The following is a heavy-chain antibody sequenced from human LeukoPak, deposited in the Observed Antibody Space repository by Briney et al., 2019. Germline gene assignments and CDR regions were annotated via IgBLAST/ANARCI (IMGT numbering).Heavy chain of an antibody. J-gene: IGHJ2*01. V-gene: IGHV4-59*08. CDR3: ARRADYGGQDWYFDL. D-gene: IGHD4-23*01. CDR2: IYYTGST. Sequence: SETLSLTCTVSDGPISGYYWSWIRQPPGKGLEWIGYIYYTGSTKYNPSLNSRVTISTDKSNDHFSLKLSSVTAADTAVYYCARRADYGGQDWYFDLWGRGTLVTVSS. CDR1: DGPISGYY.